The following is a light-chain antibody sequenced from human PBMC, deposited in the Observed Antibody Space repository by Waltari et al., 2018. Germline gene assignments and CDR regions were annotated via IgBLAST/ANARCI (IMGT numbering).Light chain of an antibody. CDR3: QQRGNWPLT. Sequence: EIVLTQSPATLSLSPGERVTLSCRASQSVSSYLAWYQQKPGQAPRLLIYDVSNRATGIPARFSGSGSGTDFTLTISSLESEDFAVYYCQQRGNWPLTFGGGTKVEIK. J-gene: IGKJ4*01. CDR2: DVS. CDR1: QSVSSY. V-gene: IGKV3-11*01.